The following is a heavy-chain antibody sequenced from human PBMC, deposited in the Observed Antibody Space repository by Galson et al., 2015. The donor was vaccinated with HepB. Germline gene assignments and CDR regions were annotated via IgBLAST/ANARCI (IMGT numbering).Heavy chain of an antibody. CDR2: MNPNSGNT. CDR1: GYTFTSYG. V-gene: IGHV1-8*02. CDR3: AKGAVLLWFGELSWVHLSHFYYYYGMDV. J-gene: IGHJ6*02. D-gene: IGHD3-10*01. Sequence: SVKVSCKASGYTFTSYGINWVRQATGQGLEWMGWMNPNSGNTGHSQKFQGRVTMTRNTSISTAYMELSSLRSEDTAVYYCAKGAVLLWFGELSWVHLSHFYYYYGMDVWGQGTTVTVSS.